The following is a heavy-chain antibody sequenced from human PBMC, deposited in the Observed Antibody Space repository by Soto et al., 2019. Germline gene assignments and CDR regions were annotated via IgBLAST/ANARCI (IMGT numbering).Heavy chain of an antibody. Sequence: SVKVSCKASGGTFSSYRFNWVRQARGQGLEWLGGIVPIYRTADYAQKFQGRVTITADESTRTIYLELSSLKSQDTALYYCARDSGAKLSSSWGQGTLVTVSS. D-gene: IGHD6-13*01. CDR3: ARDSGAKLSSS. CDR2: IVPIYRTA. J-gene: IGHJ4*02. CDR1: GGTFSSYR. V-gene: IGHV1-69*13.